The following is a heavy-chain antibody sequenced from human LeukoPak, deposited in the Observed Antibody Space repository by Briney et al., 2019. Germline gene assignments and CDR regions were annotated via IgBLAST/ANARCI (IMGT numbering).Heavy chain of an antibody. J-gene: IGHJ4*02. V-gene: IGHV3-30*03. CDR3: ARVRDYSDSSGYFGIDY. Sequence: GGSLRLSCAASGFSFSSYGMHWVRQAPGKGLEWVAVISYDGSNKYYADSVKGRFTISRDNSKNTLYLQMNSLRAEDTAVYYCARVRDYSDSSGYFGIDYWGQGTLVTVSS. CDR1: GFSFSSYG. CDR2: ISYDGSNK. D-gene: IGHD3-22*01.